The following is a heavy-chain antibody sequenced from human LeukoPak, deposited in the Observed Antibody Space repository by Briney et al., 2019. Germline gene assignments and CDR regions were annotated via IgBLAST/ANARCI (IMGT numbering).Heavy chain of an antibody. Sequence: SGTLSLTCADSGGSISSNYWSWIRQPPGKGLEWVGYIYYSGSTNYNPSLKSGVTISVDTSKNQFYLKLSSVTAADTAVYYCAREYGSGRPYYYYGMDVWGQGTTVTVSS. CDR1: GGSISSNY. CDR2: IYYSGST. J-gene: IGHJ6*02. V-gene: IGHV4-59*01. D-gene: IGHD3-10*01. CDR3: AREYGSGRPYYYYGMDV.